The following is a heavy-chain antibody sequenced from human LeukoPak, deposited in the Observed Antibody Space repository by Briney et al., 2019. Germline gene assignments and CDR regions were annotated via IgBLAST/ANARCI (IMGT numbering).Heavy chain of an antibody. V-gene: IGHV3-30*02. CDR1: GFTFSSYG. CDR2: IRFDGSTK. J-gene: IGHJ4*02. CDR3: ATDPPAVASRSDYFDY. Sequence: PGGSLRLSCAASGFTFSSYGMHWVRQAPGKGLEWVAFIRFDGSTKYYADSVKGRFTLSRDNSKNTLFLQMNSLRAEDTAVYYCATDPPAVASRSDYFDYWGQGTLVTVSS. D-gene: IGHD6-19*01.